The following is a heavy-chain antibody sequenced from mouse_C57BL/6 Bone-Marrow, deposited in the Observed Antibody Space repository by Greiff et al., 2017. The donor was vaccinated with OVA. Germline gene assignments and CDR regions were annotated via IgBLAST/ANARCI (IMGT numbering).Heavy chain of an antibody. CDR3: ARGNSIYYYAMDY. CDR1: GYTFTSYT. D-gene: IGHD2-1*01. J-gene: IGHJ4*01. CDR2: INPSSGYT. Sequence: VQLQQSGAELARPGASVKMSCKASGYTFTSYTMHWVKQRPGQGLEWIGYINPSSGYTKYNQKFKDKATLTADKSSSTAYMQLSSLTYEDSAVYYCARGNSIYYYAMDYWGQGTSVTVSS. V-gene: IGHV1-4*01.